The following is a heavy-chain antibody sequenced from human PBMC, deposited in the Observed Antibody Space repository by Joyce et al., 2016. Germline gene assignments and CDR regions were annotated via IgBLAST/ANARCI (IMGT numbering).Heavy chain of an antibody. D-gene: IGHD7-27*01. CDR2: IYYRGRT. CDR1: GGSVSNSNYH. CDR3: ARVSDVWGNPDK. J-gene: IGHJ4*02. V-gene: IGHV4-61*01. Sequence: QVQLQESGPGLVKPSETLSFTCTVSGGSVSNSNYHWSWIRQPPGKGLEWIGYIYYRGRTNYSPSLKSRVTISVDTSKNPFSLKLSSVTAADTAVYFCARVSDVWGNPDKWGQGTLVTVSS.